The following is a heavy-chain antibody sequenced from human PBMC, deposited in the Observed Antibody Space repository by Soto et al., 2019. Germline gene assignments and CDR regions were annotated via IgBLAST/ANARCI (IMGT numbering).Heavy chain of an antibody. D-gene: IGHD2-8*02. CDR1: GGSISSSSYY. J-gene: IGHJ5*02. V-gene: IGHV4-39*01. CDR3: ARHVLWSGNWFDP. Sequence: PSETLSLTCTVSGGSISSSSYYWGWIRQPPGKGLEWIGSIYYSGSTYYNPSLKSRVTISVDTSKNQFSLKLSSVTAADTAVYYCARHVLWSGNWFDPWGQGTLVTVS. CDR2: IYYSGST.